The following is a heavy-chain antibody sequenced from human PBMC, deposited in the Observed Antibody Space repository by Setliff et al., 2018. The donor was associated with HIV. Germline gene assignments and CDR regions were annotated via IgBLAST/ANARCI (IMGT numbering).Heavy chain of an antibody. Sequence: SVKVSCKAFGYTFTTYSLHWVRQAPGQRLEWMGWINVGKGDTKYSQEFQGRITITTDTSANTGDMELSSLRSDDTAVYFCARGALLAVFDFDHWGQVTLVTSPQ. CDR2: INVGKGDT. V-gene: IGHV1-3*01. D-gene: IGHD3-10*01. CDR3: ARGALLAVFDFDH. J-gene: IGHJ4*01. CDR1: GYTFTTYS.